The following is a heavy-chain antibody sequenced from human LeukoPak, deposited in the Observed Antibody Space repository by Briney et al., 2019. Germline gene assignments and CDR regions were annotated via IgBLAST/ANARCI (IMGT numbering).Heavy chain of an antibody. D-gene: IGHD5-24*01. CDR3: VGDGRDGYDIYFHH. CDR1: GFTSTISA. CDR2: IGGDGVTT. Sequence: GGALRVSRLASGFTSTISAMHWGRHAPGKGVQYVSVIGGDGVTTSYADSVKGRFTISRDNSKNTVYLQMSSLRAEDTAVYYCVGDGRDGYDIYFHHWGQGTLVTVSS. V-gene: IGHV3-64D*06. J-gene: IGHJ1*01.